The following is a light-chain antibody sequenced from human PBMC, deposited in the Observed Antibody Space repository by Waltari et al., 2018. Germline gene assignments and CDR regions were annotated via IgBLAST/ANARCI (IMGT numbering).Light chain of an antibody. J-gene: IGLJ3*02. CDR1: STKVGNHG. CDR3: SAWDSSLSAQV. Sequence: QAGLTQPPSVSKGLRQTATLTCTGNSTKVGNHGADWLQQHQGHPPKLLSYRNNNRPSGISERFSASRSGNTASLTITGLQPEDEADYYCSAWDSSLSAQVFGGGTKLTVL. CDR2: RNN. V-gene: IGLV10-54*04.